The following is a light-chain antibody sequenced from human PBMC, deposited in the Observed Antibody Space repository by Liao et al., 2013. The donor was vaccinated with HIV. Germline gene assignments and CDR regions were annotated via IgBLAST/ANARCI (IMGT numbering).Light chain of an antibody. CDR1: NLGDKH. CDR3: QAWDTTSGMV. CDR2: QDV. Sequence: SYDLTQPPSVSVSPGQTASITCSGQNLGDKHASWYQQKPGQSPVLVIYQDVKRPSGIPERFSASHSGSTATLTISGTQAMDEADYYCQAWDTTSGMVFGGGTKLTVL. J-gene: IGLJ2*01. V-gene: IGLV3-1*01.